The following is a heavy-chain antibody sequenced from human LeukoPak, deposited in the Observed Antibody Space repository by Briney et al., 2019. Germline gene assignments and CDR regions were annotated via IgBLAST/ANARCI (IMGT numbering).Heavy chain of an antibody. CDR2: IDPNSGDT. CDR3: ARLGSSGWSVDY. J-gene: IGHJ4*02. Sequence: ASVKVSCKASGYKFIDHYLHWVRPAPGQGLEWMGWIDPNSGDTNYEQKFQGRVTMTRDTSIGTAHMELSRLSSDDTALYYCARLGSSGWSVDYWGQGSLVTVSS. D-gene: IGHD6-19*01. V-gene: IGHV1-2*02. CDR1: GYKFIDHY.